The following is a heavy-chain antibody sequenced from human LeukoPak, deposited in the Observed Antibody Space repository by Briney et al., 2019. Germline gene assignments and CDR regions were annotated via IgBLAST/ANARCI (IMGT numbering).Heavy chain of an antibody. CDR3: ASSRRYYYDSSGYYAFDI. CDR1: GGSISSGDYY. J-gene: IGHJ3*02. Sequence: SETLSLTCTVSGGSISSGDYYWSWIRQPPGKGLEWIGYIYYSGSTYYNPSLKSRVTISVDTFKNQFSLKLSSVTAADTAVYYCASSRRYYYDSSGYYAFDIWGQGTMVTVSS. V-gene: IGHV4-30-4*08. CDR2: IYYSGST. D-gene: IGHD3-22*01.